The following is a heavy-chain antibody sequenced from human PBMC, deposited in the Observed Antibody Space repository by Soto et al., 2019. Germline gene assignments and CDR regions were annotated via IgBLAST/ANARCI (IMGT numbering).Heavy chain of an antibody. CDR3: AKVHGSGTYNNFPDY. J-gene: IGHJ4*02. V-gene: IGHV3-23*01. CDR2: ISGSGGST. Sequence: EVQLLESGGGFVQPGGSLGLSCAASGFPFSTYAMTWVRQAPGKGLEWVSLISGSGGSTYYADSVKGRFTISRDNSRETLYLQMSSLRAEDTAVYYCAKVHGSGTYNNFPDYWGQGTLVTVSS. D-gene: IGHD3-10*01. CDR1: GFPFSTYA.